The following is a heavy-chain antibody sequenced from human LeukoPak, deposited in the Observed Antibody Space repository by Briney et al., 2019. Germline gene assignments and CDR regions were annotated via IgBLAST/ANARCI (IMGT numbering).Heavy chain of an antibody. Sequence: ASVKVSCKASGYTFTGYYMHWVRQTPGQGLEWMGWINPNSGGTNYAQKFQGWVTMTRDTSISTAYMELSRLRSDDTAVYYCARGYCSGGSCSETDYWGRGTLVTVSS. V-gene: IGHV1-2*04. CDR2: INPNSGGT. CDR1: GYTFTGYY. D-gene: IGHD2-15*01. J-gene: IGHJ4*02. CDR3: ARGYCSGGSCSETDY.